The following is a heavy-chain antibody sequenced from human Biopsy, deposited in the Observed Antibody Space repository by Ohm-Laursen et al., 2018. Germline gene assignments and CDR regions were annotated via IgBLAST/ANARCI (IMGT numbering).Heavy chain of an antibody. CDR2: VYNGGIT. CDR1: GGSIISYY. D-gene: IGHD3-3*01. J-gene: IGHJ5*02. V-gene: IGHV4-59*01. CDR3: ARTPRDSFWSGSYKRGLWFDP. Sequence: GTLSLTCSVFGGSIISYYCTWIRQPPGKGLEWIGHVYNGGITNYNPSLKSRVTISKDTSKNQFSLQVNSVTAADTAVYYCARTPRDSFWSGSYKRGLWFDPWGQGTLVSVSS.